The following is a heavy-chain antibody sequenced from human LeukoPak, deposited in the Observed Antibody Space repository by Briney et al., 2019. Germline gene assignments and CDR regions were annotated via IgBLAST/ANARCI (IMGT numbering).Heavy chain of an antibody. CDR2: IWYDGSNK. CDR1: GFTFSSYG. V-gene: IGHV3-33*01. D-gene: IGHD6-19*01. CDR3: AGDQGAVAGTEYFQH. J-gene: IGHJ1*01. Sequence: PGGSLRLCCAASGFTFSSYGMHWVRQAPGKGLEWVAVIWYDGSNKYYADSVKGRFTISRDNSKNTLYLQMNSLRAEDTAVYYCAGDQGAVAGTEYFQHWGQGTLVTVSS.